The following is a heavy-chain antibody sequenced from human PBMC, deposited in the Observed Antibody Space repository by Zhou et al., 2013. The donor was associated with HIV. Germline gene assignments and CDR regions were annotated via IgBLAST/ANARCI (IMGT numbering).Heavy chain of an antibody. CDR1: GFTFTNSA. V-gene: IGHV1-58*02. CDR3: AAGLPNTRAFDI. Sequence: QMQLVQSGPEVKKPGTSVKVSCKASGFTFTNSAMQWVRQARGQRLEWIGWIVVGSGNTYYARNFQERVTITRDMSTSTTYMELSSLRSEDTAVYYCAAGLPNTRAFDIWGQGTMVTVSS. J-gene: IGHJ3*02. D-gene: IGHD2-2*01. CDR2: IVVGSGNT.